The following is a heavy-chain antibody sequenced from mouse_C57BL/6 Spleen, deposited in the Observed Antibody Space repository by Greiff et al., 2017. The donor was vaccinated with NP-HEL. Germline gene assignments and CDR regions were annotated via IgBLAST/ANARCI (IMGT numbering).Heavy chain of an antibody. CDR1: GYSITSGYY. Sequence: EVQLVESGPGLVKPSQSLSLTCSVTGYSITSGYYWNWIRQFPGNKLEWMGYIRYDGSNNYNPSLKNRISITRDTSKNQFFLKLNSVTTEDTATYYCAREGDYDGYYYAMDYWGQGTSVTVSS. CDR2: IRYDGSN. CDR3: AREGDYDGYYYAMDY. V-gene: IGHV3-6*01. J-gene: IGHJ4*01. D-gene: IGHD2-4*01.